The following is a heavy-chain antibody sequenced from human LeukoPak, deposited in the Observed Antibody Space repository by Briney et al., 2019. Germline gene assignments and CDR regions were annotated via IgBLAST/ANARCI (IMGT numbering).Heavy chain of an antibody. Sequence: ASVKVSCKASGYTFAGYYMHWVRQAPGQGLEWMRWINPNSGGTNYAQKFQGWVTMTRDTSISTAYMELSRLRSDDTAVYYCARRGPGAAYGMDVWGKGTTVTVSS. D-gene: IGHD3-10*01. J-gene: IGHJ6*04. CDR2: INPNSGGT. V-gene: IGHV1-2*04. CDR3: ARRGPGAAYGMDV. CDR1: GYTFAGYY.